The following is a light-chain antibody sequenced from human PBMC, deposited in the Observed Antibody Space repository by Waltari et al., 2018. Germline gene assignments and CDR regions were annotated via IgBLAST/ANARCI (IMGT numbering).Light chain of an antibody. CDR3: QKYDSLPAT. V-gene: IGKV3-20*01. CDR1: QSVIKS. J-gene: IGKJ1*01. Sequence: VLTPSPGTLSLSPGERATLSGRASQSVIKSLAWYQQKPGRAPRLLIYHASTSATGIPDRFSGSGSGTDFSLTISRLEPEDFAVYYCQKYDSLPATFGQGTRVEIK. CDR2: HAS.